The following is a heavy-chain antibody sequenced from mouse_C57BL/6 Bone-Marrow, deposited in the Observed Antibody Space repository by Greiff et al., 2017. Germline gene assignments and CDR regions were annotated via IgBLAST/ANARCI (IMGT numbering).Heavy chain of an antibody. CDR2: IDPENGDT. CDR3: TTIYLWSNYYY. D-gene: IGHD2-5*01. CDR1: GFNIKDDY. J-gene: IGHJ2*01. V-gene: IGHV14-4*01. Sequence: EVQLQQSGAELVRPGASVKLSCTASGFNIKDDYMHWVKQRPEQGLEWIGWIDPENGDTEYASKFQGKATITADTSSNTAYLQLSSLTSEDTAVYYCTTIYLWSNYYYWGQGTTLTDSS.